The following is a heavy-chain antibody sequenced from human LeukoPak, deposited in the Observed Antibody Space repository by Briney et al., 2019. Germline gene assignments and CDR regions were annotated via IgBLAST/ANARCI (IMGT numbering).Heavy chain of an antibody. D-gene: IGHD6-6*01. Sequence: PGGSLRLSCAASGFTFSSYAMHWVRQAPGKGLEWVAVISYDGSNKYYADSVKGRFTISRDNSKNTLYLQMNSLRADDTAVYYCAKGDSSSPLYYFDYWGQGTLVTVSS. CDR3: AKGDSSSPLYYFDY. J-gene: IGHJ4*02. V-gene: IGHV3-30-3*01. CDR2: ISYDGSNK. CDR1: GFTFSSYA.